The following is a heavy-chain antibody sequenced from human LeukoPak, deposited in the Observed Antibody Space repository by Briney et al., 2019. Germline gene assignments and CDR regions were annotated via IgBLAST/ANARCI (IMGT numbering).Heavy chain of an antibody. CDR2: IWYDGSKK. CDR3: ARVYSSGWADFDY. V-gene: IGHV3-33*01. Sequence: GGSLRLSCAASGFIFSNYGMHWVRQAPGKGLEWVAVIWYDGSKKYYADSVKGRFTISRDDSKNTLYLQMNSLRAEDTAVYYCARVYSSGWADFDYWGQGTLVTVAS. CDR1: GFIFSNYG. J-gene: IGHJ4*02. D-gene: IGHD6-19*01.